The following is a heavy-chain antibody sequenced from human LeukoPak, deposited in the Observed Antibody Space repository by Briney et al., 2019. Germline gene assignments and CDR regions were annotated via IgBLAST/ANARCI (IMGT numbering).Heavy chain of an antibody. D-gene: IGHD3-10*01. CDR3: AREAVYYYGSGSSKNPFDY. V-gene: IGHV3-7*01. CDR1: GFTFSSYW. J-gene: IGHJ4*02. Sequence: PGGSLRLSCAASGFTFSSYWMSWVRQAPGKGLEWVANIKQDGSEEYYVDSVKGRFTISRDNAKNSLYLQMNSLRAEDTAVYYCAREAVYYYGSGSSKNPFDYWGQGTLVTVSS. CDR2: IKQDGSEE.